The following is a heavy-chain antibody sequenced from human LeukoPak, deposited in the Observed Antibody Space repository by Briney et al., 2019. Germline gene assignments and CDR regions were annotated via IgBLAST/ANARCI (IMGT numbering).Heavy chain of an antibody. J-gene: IGHJ6*03. CDR3: ARAKAGSSWYGSWKNYYYMDV. V-gene: IGHV3-53*01. D-gene: IGHD6-13*01. CDR1: GFTVSSNS. Sequence: PGGSLRLSCTVSGFTVSSNSMSWVRQAPGKGLEWVSFIYSDNTHYSDSVKGRFTISRDNSKNTLYLQMNSLRAEDTAVYYCARAKAGSSWYGSWKNYYYMDVWGKGTTVTVSS. CDR2: IYSDNT.